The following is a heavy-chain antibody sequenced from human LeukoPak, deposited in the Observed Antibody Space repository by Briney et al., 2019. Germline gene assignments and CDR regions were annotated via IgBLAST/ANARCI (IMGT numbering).Heavy chain of an antibody. CDR2: INHSGST. CDR3: ARKLPYFSPKNWFDP. Sequence: SETLSLTCAVYGGSFSGYYWSWIRQPPGKGLEWIGEINHSGSTNYNPSLKSRVTISVDTSKNQFSLKLSSVTAADTAVYYCARKLPYFSPKNWFDPWGQGTLVTVSS. V-gene: IGHV4-34*01. D-gene: IGHD1-26*01. J-gene: IGHJ5*02. CDR1: GGSFSGYY.